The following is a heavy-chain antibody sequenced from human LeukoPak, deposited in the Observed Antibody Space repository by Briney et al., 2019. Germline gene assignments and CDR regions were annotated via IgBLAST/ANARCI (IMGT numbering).Heavy chain of an antibody. V-gene: IGHV3-30*04. CDR2: ISYDGSNK. J-gene: IGHJ5*02. Sequence: GGSLRLSCAASGFTFSSYAMHWVRQAPGKGLEWVAVISYDGSNKYYADSVKGRFTISRDNSKNTLYLQMNSLRAEDTAVYYCARDKLRLGELSLWENWFDPWGQGTLVTVSS. CDR3: ARDKLRLGELSLWENWFDP. CDR1: GFTFSSYA. D-gene: IGHD3-16*02.